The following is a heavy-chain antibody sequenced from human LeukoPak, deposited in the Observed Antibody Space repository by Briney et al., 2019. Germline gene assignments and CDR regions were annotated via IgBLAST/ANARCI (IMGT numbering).Heavy chain of an antibody. CDR3: ARGPHTASNRFDP. CDR2: IYYSGNT. J-gene: IGHJ5*02. CDR1: GGSITSYY. V-gene: IGHV4-59*01. D-gene: IGHD5-18*01. Sequence: SETLSLTCTVSGGSITSYYWSWIRQPPGKGLEWIAYIYYSGNTNYNPSLKSRVTISVDTSKNQFSLKLSSVTAADTAVYYCARGPHTASNRFDPWGQGTLVTVSS.